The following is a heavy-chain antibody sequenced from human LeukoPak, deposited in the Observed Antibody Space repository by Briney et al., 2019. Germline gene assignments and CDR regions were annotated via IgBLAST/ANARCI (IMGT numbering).Heavy chain of an antibody. D-gene: IGHD3-16*01. CDR1: GFTSSDAW. V-gene: IGHV3-15*01. J-gene: IGHJ6*03. CDR3: TTETQQLFPWGYYYMDV. CDR2: ITSKTDGGTI. Sequence: GSLRLSCAASGFTSSDAWMSWVRQAPGKGLEWVGRITSKTDGGTIHYAAPVKGRFTISRDDSENTVSLMMDSLKTEDTAVYYCTTETQQLFPWGYYYMDVWGKGTTVTVSS.